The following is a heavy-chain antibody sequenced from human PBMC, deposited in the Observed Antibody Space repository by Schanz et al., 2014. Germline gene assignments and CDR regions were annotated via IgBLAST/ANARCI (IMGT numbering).Heavy chain of an antibody. J-gene: IGHJ4*02. Sequence: QVQLVQSGAEVKTPGASVKVSCKASGYTFTRSGISWVRQAPGQGLEWMGWIGGSDGNTNFAQKFQGRVTMTTDTSTSTVYMELRSLTSDDSAVYYCARGGYSSGWYDRDIAHFDYWGQGTLVTGSS. CDR2: IGGSDGNT. CDR3: ARGGYSSGWYDRDIAHFDY. CDR1: GYTFTRSG. V-gene: IGHV1-18*01. D-gene: IGHD6-19*01.